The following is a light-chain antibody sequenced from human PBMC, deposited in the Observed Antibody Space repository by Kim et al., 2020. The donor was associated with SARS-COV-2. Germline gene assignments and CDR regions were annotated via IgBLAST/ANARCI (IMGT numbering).Light chain of an antibody. CDR2: DAS. CDR1: QSISSW. Sequence: GDRVTITCRASQSISSWLAWYQQKPGKAPKLLIYDASSLESGVPSRFSGSGSGTEFTLTISSLQPDDFATYYCQQYNSYLLTFGPGTKVDIK. V-gene: IGKV1-5*01. J-gene: IGKJ3*01. CDR3: QQYNSYLLT.